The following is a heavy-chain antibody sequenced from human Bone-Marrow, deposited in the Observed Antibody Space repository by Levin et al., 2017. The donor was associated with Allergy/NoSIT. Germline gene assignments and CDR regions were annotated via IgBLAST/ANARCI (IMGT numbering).Heavy chain of an antibody. D-gene: IGHD5/OR15-5a*01. CDR1: GFTFSSYS. V-gene: IGHV3-21*01. Sequence: GESLKISCVASGFTFSSYSMNWVRQAPGKGLEWVSSIHNSLGFIQYADSVKGRFTISRDNAKNSLYLQMNSLRAEDTAVYYCASLSPITKDAFDMWGQGTMVTVSS. J-gene: IGHJ3*02. CDR2: IHNSLGFI. CDR3: ASLSPITKDAFDM.